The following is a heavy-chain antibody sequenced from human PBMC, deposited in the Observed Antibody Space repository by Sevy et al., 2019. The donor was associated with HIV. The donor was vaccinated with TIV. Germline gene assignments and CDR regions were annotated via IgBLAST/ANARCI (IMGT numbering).Heavy chain of an antibody. D-gene: IGHD4-17*01. CDR3: TTDREYGDYKGGFDY. CDR1: GFTFTNAW. J-gene: IGHJ4*02. Sequence: GGSLRLSCTTSGFTFTNAWMGWVRQAPGKGLEWVGRIRSNTDGGTTDYAAPLKGRFTISRDDSKNTLYLQMNILKSADTAVYYCTTDREYGDYKGGFDYWGQRTLVTVSS. CDR2: IRSNTDGGTT. V-gene: IGHV3-15*01.